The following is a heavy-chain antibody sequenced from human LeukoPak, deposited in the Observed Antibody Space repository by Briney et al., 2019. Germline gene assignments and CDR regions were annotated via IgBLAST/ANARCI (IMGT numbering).Heavy chain of an antibody. CDR2: IYYSGST. Sequence: PAETLSLTCTVAGGSVSSYYWSWIRQPPGKGLEWIGYIYYSGSTKYNHSVNSRVTISVDTSNDKTSLKLSSMTATDTAVYYCARHYYDSSGYYIFDYWGQGALGTVCS. CDR1: GGSVSSYY. J-gene: IGHJ4*02. D-gene: IGHD3-22*01. V-gene: IGHV4-59*02. CDR3: ARHYYDSSGYYIFDY.